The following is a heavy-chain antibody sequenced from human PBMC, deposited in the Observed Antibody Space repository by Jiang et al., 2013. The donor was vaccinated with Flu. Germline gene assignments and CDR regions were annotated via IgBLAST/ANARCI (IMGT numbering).Heavy chain of an antibody. J-gene: IGHJ4*02. CDR2: IYYSGST. Sequence: GLVKPSQTLSLTCTVSGVSINSGGYYWSWVRQRPGKALEWIGYIYYSGSTNYNPSLKSRVTISVDTSKNQFSLKLSSVTAADTAVYYCARGNGYSSSLLYYFGYWGQGTLVTVSS. V-gene: IGHV4-30-4*01. CDR1: GVSINSGGYY. CDR3: ARGNGYSSSLLYYFGY. D-gene: IGHD6-13*01.